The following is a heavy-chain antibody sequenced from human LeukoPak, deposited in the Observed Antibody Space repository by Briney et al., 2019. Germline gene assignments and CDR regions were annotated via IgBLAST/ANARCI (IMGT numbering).Heavy chain of an antibody. Sequence: SETLSLTCAVSGYSISSGYYWGWIRQPPGKGLEWIGRIYHSGSTYYNPSLKSRVIISVDTSKNQFSLKLSSVTAADTAVYYCARQLVPARSNWFDPWGQGTLVTVSS. CDR2: IYHSGST. J-gene: IGHJ5*02. D-gene: IGHD6-13*01. CDR1: GYSISSGYY. CDR3: ARQLVPARSNWFDP. V-gene: IGHV4-38-2*01.